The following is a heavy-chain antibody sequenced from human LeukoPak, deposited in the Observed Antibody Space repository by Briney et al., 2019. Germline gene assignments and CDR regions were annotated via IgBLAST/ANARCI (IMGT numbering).Heavy chain of an antibody. CDR1: GGSISSYY. CDR2: IYYSGST. V-gene: IGHV4-59*08. J-gene: IGHJ6*02. CDR3: ARMPKTRDYDILTGYPLYYYYYGMDV. D-gene: IGHD3-9*01. Sequence: SETLSLTCTVSGGSISSYYWSWIRQPPGKGLEWIGYIYYSGSTNYNPSLKSRVTISVDTSKNQFSLKLISVTAADTAVYYCARMPKTRDYDILTGYPLYYYYYGMDVWGQGTTVTVSS.